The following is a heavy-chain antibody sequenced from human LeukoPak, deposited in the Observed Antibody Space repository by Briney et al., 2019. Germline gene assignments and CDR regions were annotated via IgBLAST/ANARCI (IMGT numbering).Heavy chain of an antibody. J-gene: IGHJ5*02. Sequence: PSETLSLTCAVYGGSFSGYYWSWIRQPPGKGLEWIGEINHSGSTNYNPSLKSRVTISVDTSKNQCSLKLSSVTAADTAVYYCARKHDYGELNWFDPWGQGTLVTFSS. V-gene: IGHV4-34*01. CDR3: ARKHDYGELNWFDP. CDR2: INHSGST. D-gene: IGHD4-17*01. CDR1: GGSFSGYY.